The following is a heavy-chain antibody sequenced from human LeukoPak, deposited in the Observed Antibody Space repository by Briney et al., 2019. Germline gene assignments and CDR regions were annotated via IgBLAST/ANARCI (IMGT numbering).Heavy chain of an antibody. Sequence: SETLSLTCTVSGGSISSYYWSWIRQPPGKGLEWIGYIYYSGSTNYNPSLKSRVTISVDTSKNQFSLKLSSVTAADTAVYYCAINDILTGYYNDYWGQGTLVTVSS. V-gene: IGHV4-59*08. D-gene: IGHD3-9*01. J-gene: IGHJ4*02. CDR1: GGSISSYY. CDR2: IYYSGST. CDR3: AINDILTGYYNDY.